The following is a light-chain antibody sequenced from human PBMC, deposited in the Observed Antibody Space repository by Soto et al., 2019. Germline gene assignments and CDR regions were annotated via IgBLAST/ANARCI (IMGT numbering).Light chain of an antibody. CDR2: KAS. CDR3: QQYNSYSRT. Sequence: DIQMTQSPSTLSASVGDRVTITCRASQSISSWLAWYQQKPGKAPKLLIYKASSLESGVPSRFSGSGSGTEFTLTISILQPDDFATYYCQQYNSYSRTVGQGTKGDIK. V-gene: IGKV1-5*03. CDR1: QSISSW. J-gene: IGKJ1*01.